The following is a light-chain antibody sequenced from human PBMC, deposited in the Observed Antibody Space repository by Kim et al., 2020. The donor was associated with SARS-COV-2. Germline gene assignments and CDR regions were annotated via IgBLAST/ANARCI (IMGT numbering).Light chain of an antibody. CDR3: QQSYSTPWT. J-gene: IGKJ1*01. CDR2: AAS. V-gene: IGKV1-39*01. Sequence: ESVGDRVTITCQASQSISSYLNWYQQKPGKAPKLLIYAASSLQSGVPSRFSGSGSGTDFTLTISSLQPEDFATYYCQQSYSTPWTFDQGTKVDIK. CDR1: QSISSY.